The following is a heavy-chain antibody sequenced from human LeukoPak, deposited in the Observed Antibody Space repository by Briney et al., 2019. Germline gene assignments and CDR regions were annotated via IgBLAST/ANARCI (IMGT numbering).Heavy chain of an antibody. Sequence: SETLSLTCTASGGSISRSRDYWGWIRQPPGKGLEWIGSIYYSGSTYYNPSLKSRVTISGDTSKNRFSLKLSSVTAADTAMYYCARARHGYIYGYRPNELGHFFDYWGQGTLVTVSS. J-gene: IGHJ4*02. V-gene: IGHV4-39*07. D-gene: IGHD5-18*01. CDR1: GGSISRSRDY. CDR3: ARARHGYIYGYRPNELGHFFDY. CDR2: IYYSGST.